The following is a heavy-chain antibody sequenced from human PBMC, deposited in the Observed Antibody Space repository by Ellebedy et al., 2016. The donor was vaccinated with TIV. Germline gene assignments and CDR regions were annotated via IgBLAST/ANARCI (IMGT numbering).Heavy chain of an antibody. V-gene: IGHV4-38-2*02. CDR2: MYHTGTS. Sequence: MPSETLSLTCTVFGYSISTGYYWDWIRQPPGKGLEWIGSMYHTGTSYYNPSLKGRVTISLDMSKNQFSLKLGSVTAADSAIYYCARNTERYCTGGRCYGAYYFDFWGQGALVTVSS. CDR1: GYSISTGYY. CDR3: ARNTERYCTGGRCYGAYYFDF. D-gene: IGHD2-15*01. J-gene: IGHJ4*02.